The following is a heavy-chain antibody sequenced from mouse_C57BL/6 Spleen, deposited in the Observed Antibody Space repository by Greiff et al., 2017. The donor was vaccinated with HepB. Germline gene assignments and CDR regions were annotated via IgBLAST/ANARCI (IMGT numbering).Heavy chain of an antibody. J-gene: IGHJ2*01. Sequence: QVQLQQSGAELVRPGASVKLSCKASGYTFTDYYINWVKQRPGQGLEWIARIYPGSGNTYYNEKFKGKATLTAEKSSSTAYMQLSSLTSEDSAVYFCARKINYGRSLDYWGPGTTLPVSS. D-gene: IGHD1-1*01. CDR3: ARKINYGRSLDY. CDR1: GYTFTDYY. CDR2: IYPGSGNT. V-gene: IGHV1-76*01.